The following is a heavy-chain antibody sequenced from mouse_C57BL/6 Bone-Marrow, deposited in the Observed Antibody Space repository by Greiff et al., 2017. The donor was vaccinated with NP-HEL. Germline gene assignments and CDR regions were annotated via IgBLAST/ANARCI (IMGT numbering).Heavy chain of an antibody. CDR3: TVYSSGYHFDY. Sequence: EVQLQESGAELVRPGASVKLSCTASGFNIKDDYMHWVKQRPEQGLEWIGWIDPENGDTEYAPKFQGKATITADTSSNTAYLQLSSLTSEDTAVYYFTVYSSGYHFDYWGRGTTLTVSS. CDR1: GFNIKDDY. V-gene: IGHV14-4*01. D-gene: IGHD3-2*02. CDR2: IDPENGDT. J-gene: IGHJ2*01.